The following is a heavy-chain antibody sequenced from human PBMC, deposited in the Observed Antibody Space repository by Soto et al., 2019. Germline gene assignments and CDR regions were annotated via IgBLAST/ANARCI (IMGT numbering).Heavy chain of an antibody. CDR1: GDSVSSNSAA. CDR2: AYYRSKWYN. V-gene: IGHV6-1*01. Sequence: SPTLSLTCAISGDSVSSNSAAWNWIRQSPSRGLEWLGMAYYRSKWYNDYAVSVKSRITINPDTSKNQFSLQLNSVTPEDTAVYYCAREYGSGSYYNDNPNWFDPWGQGTLVTVSS. CDR3: AREYGSGSYYNDNPNWFDP. D-gene: IGHD3-10*01. J-gene: IGHJ5*02.